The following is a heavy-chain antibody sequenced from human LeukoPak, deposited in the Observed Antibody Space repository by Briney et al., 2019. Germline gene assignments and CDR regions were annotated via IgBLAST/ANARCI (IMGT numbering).Heavy chain of an antibody. CDR2: ISAYNGNT. D-gene: IGHD3-9*01. V-gene: IGHV1-18*04. CDR1: GYTFTGYY. CDR3: ARGYYDILTGYYPLDY. Sequence: GASVKVSCKASGYTFTGYYMHWVRQAPGQGLEWMGWISAYNGNTNYAQKLQGRVTMTTDTSTSAAYMELRSLRSDDTAVYYCARGYYDILTGYYPLDYWGQGTLVTVSS. J-gene: IGHJ4*02.